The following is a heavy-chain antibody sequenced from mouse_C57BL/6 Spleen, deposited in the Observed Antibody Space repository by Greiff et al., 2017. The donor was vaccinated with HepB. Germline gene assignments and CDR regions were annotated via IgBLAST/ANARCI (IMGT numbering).Heavy chain of an antibody. D-gene: IGHD1-1*01. CDR1: GYTFTSYW. Sequence: QVQLQQPGAELVMPGASVKMSCKASGYTFTSYWMPWVKQRPGQGLEWIGEIDPSDSYTNYNQKFKGKSTLTVDKSSSTAYMQLSILTSEDSAVDYSARKVATDNYAMDYWGQGTSVTVSS. V-gene: IGHV1-69*01. J-gene: IGHJ4*01. CDR3: ARKVATDNYAMDY. CDR2: IDPSDSYT.